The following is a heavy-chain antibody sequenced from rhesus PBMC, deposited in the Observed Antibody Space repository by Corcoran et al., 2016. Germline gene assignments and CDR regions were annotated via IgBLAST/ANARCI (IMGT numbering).Heavy chain of an antibody. D-gene: IGHD4-29*01. CDR3: ARANYGSSWGY. V-gene: IGHV4-122*02. J-gene: IGHJ4*01. CDR2: NTYSGST. Sequence: QVQLQESGPGLVKPSETLSLTCAVSGYSISSGYYWSWIRQPPGKGLGWIGNNTYSGSTSYHPPLKSRVTISRDTSKNQFSLKLSSVTAADTAVYYCARANYGSSWGYWGQGVLVTVSS. CDR1: GYSISSGYY.